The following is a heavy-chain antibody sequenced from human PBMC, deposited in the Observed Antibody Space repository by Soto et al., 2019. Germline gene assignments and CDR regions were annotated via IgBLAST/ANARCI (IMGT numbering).Heavy chain of an antibody. CDR2: IKQDGSEK. Sequence: GGSLRLSCAASGFTFSSYWMSWVRQAPGKGLEWVANIKQDGSEKYYVGSVKGRFTISRDNAKNSLYLQMNSLRAEDTAVYYCARTGPDKWLRPKSYYFDYWGQGTLVTVSS. J-gene: IGHJ4*02. V-gene: IGHV3-7*05. CDR3: ARTGPDKWLRPKSYYFDY. CDR1: GFTFSSYW. D-gene: IGHD5-12*01.